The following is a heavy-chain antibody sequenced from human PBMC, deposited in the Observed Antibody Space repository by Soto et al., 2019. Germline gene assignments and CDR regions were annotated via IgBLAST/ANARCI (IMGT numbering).Heavy chain of an antibody. CDR3: ARDRVGSSSRGSKLYYYYGMDV. D-gene: IGHD6-13*01. CDR2: IIPIFGTV. Sequence: QVQLVQSGAEVKKPGSSVKVSCKASGGTFSSYAISWVRQAPGQGLEWMGGIIPIFGTVNYAQKFQGRVTITADKSTSTAYMELSSLRSEDTAVYYCARDRVGSSSRGSKLYYYYGMDVWGQGTTVTVSS. CDR1: GGTFSSYA. J-gene: IGHJ6*02. V-gene: IGHV1-69*06.